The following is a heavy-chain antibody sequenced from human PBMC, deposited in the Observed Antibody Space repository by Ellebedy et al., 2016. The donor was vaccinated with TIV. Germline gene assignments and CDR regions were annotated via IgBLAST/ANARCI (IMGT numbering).Heavy chain of an antibody. J-gene: IGHJ4*02. CDR3: ASGFSCGLLDY. CDR2: IYYSGTT. D-gene: IGHD5-18*01. V-gene: IGHV4-59*01. Sequence: MPSETLSLTFSVSGGSISSYFWSWIRQPPGKGLEWIGYIYYSGTTNYSPSLKSRVTISVDTSKNQFSLKLSSVTAADTAVFYCASGFSCGLLDYWGQGTLVAVSS. CDR1: GGSISSYF.